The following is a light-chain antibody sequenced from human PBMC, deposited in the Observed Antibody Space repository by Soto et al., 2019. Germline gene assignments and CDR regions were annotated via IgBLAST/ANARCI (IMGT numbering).Light chain of an antibody. CDR1: QSVSSY. J-gene: IGKJ1*01. CDR2: DAS. V-gene: IGKV3-11*01. Sequence: EIVLTQSPATLSLSPGERATLSCRASQSVSSYLAWYQQKPGQAPRLLIYDASNRATGIPARFSGSGSGTDFTLTISSLEPEDFEVYYCQQRSNWTPTFGKGTK. CDR3: QQRSNWTPT.